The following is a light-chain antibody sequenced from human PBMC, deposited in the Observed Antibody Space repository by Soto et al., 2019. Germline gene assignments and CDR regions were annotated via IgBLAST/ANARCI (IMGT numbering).Light chain of an antibody. CDR1: QSVSSN. CDR2: GAS. V-gene: IGKV3-15*01. J-gene: IGKJ2*01. Sequence: EIVMTQSPATLSVSPGERATLSCRASQSVSSNLAWYQQKPGQAPRLLIYGASTRATGIPARSSGSGSGTEFTLTISSLQSKDFAVYYCQQYNNWPMYTFGKGTKLEIK. CDR3: QQYNNWPMYT.